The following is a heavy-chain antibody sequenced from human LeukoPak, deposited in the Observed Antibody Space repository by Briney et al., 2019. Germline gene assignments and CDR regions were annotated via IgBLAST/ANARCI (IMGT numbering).Heavy chain of an antibody. J-gene: IGHJ3*02. CDR3: ARGLWFGESVDAFDI. CDR2: IYSGGST. Sequence: GGSLRLSCAASGFTFSSYGMSWVRQAPGKGLEWVSVIYSGGSTYYADSVKGRFTISRDNSKNTLYLQMNSLRAEDTAVYYCARGLWFGESVDAFDIWGQGTMVTVSS. V-gene: IGHV3-53*01. CDR1: GFTFSSYG. D-gene: IGHD3-10*01.